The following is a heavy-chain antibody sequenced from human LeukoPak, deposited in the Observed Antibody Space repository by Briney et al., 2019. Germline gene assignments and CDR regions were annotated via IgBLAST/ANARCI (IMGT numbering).Heavy chain of an antibody. Sequence: SETLSLTCTVSGGSISSGGYYWSWIRQHPGKGLEWIGYIYYSGSTYYNPSLKSRVTMSVDTSKNQFSLKLSSVTAADTAVYYCARMYCGGDCYPDYWGQGTLVTVSS. CDR1: GGSISSGGYY. CDR2: IYYSGST. CDR3: ARMYCGGDCYPDY. V-gene: IGHV4-31*03. J-gene: IGHJ4*02. D-gene: IGHD2-21*02.